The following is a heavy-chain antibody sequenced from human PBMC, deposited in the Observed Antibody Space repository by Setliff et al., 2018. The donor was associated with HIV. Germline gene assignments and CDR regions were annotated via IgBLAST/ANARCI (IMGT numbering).Heavy chain of an antibody. D-gene: IGHD2-2*01. V-gene: IGHV4-61*02. Sequence: SETLSLTCTVSGDSISSGSNYWSWIRQPAGKGLEWIGRIYTSGPRYNPSLENRVTIAVDTSKSQFFLMLSSVTAADTAVYYCARSSSDIPVVDSNYFDDWGQGTLVTVSS. J-gene: IGHJ4*02. CDR3: ARSSSDIPVVDSNYFDD. CDR2: IYTSGP. CDR1: GDSISSGSNY.